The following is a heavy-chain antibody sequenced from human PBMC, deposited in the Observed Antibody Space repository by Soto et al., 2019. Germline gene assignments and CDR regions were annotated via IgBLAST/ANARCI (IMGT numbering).Heavy chain of an antibody. Sequence: PSETLSLTRDVSGGSISSCGYSWSWIRQPPGKGLEWIGYIYHSGSTYYNPSLKSRVTISVDRSKNQFSLKLSSVTAADTAVYYCARVPDRWGQGTLVTVS. V-gene: IGHV4-30-2*01. D-gene: IGHD2-2*01. CDR3: ARVPDR. CDR1: GGSISSCGYS. CDR2: IYHSGST. J-gene: IGHJ5*02.